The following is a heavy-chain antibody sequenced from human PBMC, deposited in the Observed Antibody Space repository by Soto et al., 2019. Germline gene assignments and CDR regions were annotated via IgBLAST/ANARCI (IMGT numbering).Heavy chain of an antibody. Sequence: EVQLVESGGGLVQPGGSLRLSCAASGFTFRSYWMHWVRQAPGKGLMWVSRINSDGSSITYADSVKGRFTISRDNAKKMRXXQMSSLRVEDRAVYFCARPTRDILPGYGSYYGMDVWGQGTTVTVSS. CDR2: INSDGSSI. J-gene: IGHJ6*02. CDR3: ARPTRDILPGYGSYYGMDV. D-gene: IGHD3-9*01. V-gene: IGHV3-74*03. CDR1: GFTFRSYW.